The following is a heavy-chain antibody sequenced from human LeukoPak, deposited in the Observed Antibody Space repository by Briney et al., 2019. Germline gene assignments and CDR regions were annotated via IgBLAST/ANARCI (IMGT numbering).Heavy chain of an antibody. CDR3: TRATRGGYDGYFDN. CDR1: GFAFGAYT. Sequence: GGSLRLSCAASGFAFGAYTMSWVRQAPGKGLEWVSSISTSSRSIYYSDSMKGRFTISRDNAKNSLYLQMNSLRAENTAVYYCTRATRGGYDGYFDNWGQETLVTVSS. CDR2: ISTSSRSI. V-gene: IGHV3-21*01. D-gene: IGHD5-12*01. J-gene: IGHJ4*02.